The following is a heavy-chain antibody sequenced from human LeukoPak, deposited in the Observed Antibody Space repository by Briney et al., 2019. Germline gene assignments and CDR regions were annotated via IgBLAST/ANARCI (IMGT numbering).Heavy chain of an antibody. V-gene: IGHV3-9*01. J-gene: IGHJ4*02. D-gene: IGHD6-19*01. CDR1: RFTFGDFA. CDR3: ARDFGMSYSSGHY. CDR2: ISWNSGSI. Sequence: GRSLRLSCAASRFTFGDFAMHWVRQAPGKGLEWVSGISWNSGSIGYADSVKGRFTISRDNAKNSLYLQMNSLRAEDTAVYYCARDFGMSYSSGHYWGQGTLVTVSS.